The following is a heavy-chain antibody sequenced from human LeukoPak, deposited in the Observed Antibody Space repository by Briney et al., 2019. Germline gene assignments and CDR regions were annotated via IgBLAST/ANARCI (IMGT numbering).Heavy chain of an antibody. V-gene: IGHV1-18*01. CDR1: GYTFTSYG. CDR2: ISAYNGNT. J-gene: IGHJ5*02. D-gene: IGHD1-14*01. Sequence: ASVKVSCKASGYTFTSYGISWVRQAPGQGLEWMVWISAYNGNTNYAQKLQGRVTMTTDTSTSTAYMELRSLRSDDTAVYYCARDRITFGYYNWFDPWGQGTLVTVSS. CDR3: ARDRITFGYYNWFDP.